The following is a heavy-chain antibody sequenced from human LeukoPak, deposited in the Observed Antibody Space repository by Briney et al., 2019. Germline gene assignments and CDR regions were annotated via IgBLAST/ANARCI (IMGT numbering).Heavy chain of an antibody. CDR2: IYHTGRT. V-gene: IGHV4-39*01. Sequence: SETLSLTCSVSGGSISSSDYYWDWIRQPPGKGLEWIGAIYHTGRTYYNPSLRCRVTISGDTSKNQSSLNLNFLTAADTAVYYCATQNQPGRPNFDNWGQGTLVTVSS. CDR1: GGSISSSDYY. J-gene: IGHJ4*02. CDR3: ATQNQPGRPNFDN. D-gene: IGHD2/OR15-2a*01.